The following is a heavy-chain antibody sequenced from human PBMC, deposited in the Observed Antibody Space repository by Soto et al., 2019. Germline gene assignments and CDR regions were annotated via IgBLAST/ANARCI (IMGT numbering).Heavy chain of an antibody. CDR3: ARHEGWTGPDQ. CDR2: IFHDGNT. J-gene: IGHJ5*02. D-gene: IGHD2-8*02. V-gene: IGHV4-4*02. Sequence: QVHLQESGPGLVKPSETLSLTCAVSGASIGSGGWWSWVRQPPGKGLEWIAEIFHDGNTNYSPSLKSRVTISVDKSQNQFSLNVYSVTAADTAVYYCARHEGWTGPDQWGLGTLVTVSS. CDR1: GASIGSGGW.